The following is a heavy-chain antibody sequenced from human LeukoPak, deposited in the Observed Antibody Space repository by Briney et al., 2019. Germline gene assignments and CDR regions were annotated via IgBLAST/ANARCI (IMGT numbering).Heavy chain of an antibody. V-gene: IGHV3-21*01. D-gene: IGHD2-2*01. CDR2: ITSSSSYI. J-gene: IGHJ6*02. Sequence: GGSLTLSCSASGFPFSIYSMNCPPQSPGEAREWFSSITSSSSYIYYADSVKGRFTISRDNAKNSLYLQMNSLRAEDTAVYYCARDRDIVVVPARSYYYGMDVWGQGTTVTVSS. CDR3: ARDRDIVVVPARSYYYGMDV. CDR1: GFPFSIYS.